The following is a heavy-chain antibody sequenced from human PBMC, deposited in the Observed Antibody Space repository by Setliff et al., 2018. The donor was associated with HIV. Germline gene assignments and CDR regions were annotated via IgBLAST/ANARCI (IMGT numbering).Heavy chain of an antibody. CDR1: GGTFSSYA. J-gene: IGHJ3*02. V-gene: IGHV1-18*01. D-gene: IGHD3-16*01. Sequence: ASVKVSCKASGGTFSSYAISWVRQAPGQGLEWMGWISAYNGNTNYAQKFQGRVTMTTDTSTTTAYMELRSLRSDDTAVYYCARDRSIIMTFGGGNDAFDIWGQGTMVTVSS. CDR3: ARDRSIIMTFGGGNDAFDI. CDR2: ISAYNGNT.